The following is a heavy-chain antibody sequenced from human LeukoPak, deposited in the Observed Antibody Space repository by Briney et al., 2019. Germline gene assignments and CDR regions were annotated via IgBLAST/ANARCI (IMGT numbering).Heavy chain of an antibody. CDR1: GFTFKIYS. CDR3: ARDDTSAHFFDY. CDR2: ITISSHM. Sequence: GGSLRLSCAASGFTFKIYSMNWVRQAPGKGLEWVSSITISSHMYYADSVKGRFTISRDNAKNSLYLQMNTLRAEDTAVYYCARDDTSAHFFDYWGQGTLVTVSS. V-gene: IGHV3-21*01. D-gene: IGHD3-10*01. J-gene: IGHJ4*02.